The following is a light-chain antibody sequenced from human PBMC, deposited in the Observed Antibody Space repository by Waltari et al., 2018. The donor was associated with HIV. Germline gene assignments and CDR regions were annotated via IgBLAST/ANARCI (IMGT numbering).Light chain of an antibody. Sequence: DIQMTQSPSSLSAYVGDSVTITCRASQSIDNYLSWYQQKPAQAPKLLIYAASNLQRGLSSRFSGSGSGTDFTLTISALRPEDFATYYCQQSYSTPLTFGGGTKVVI. CDR1: QSIDNY. CDR3: QQSYSTPLT. V-gene: IGKV1-39*01. CDR2: AAS. J-gene: IGKJ4*01.